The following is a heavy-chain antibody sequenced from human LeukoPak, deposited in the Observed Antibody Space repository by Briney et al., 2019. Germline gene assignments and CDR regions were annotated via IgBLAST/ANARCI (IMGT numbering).Heavy chain of an antibody. CDR2: INHSGST. D-gene: IGHD4-11*01. V-gene: IGHV4-34*01. J-gene: IGHJ4*02. Sequence: SETLSLTCAVSGGSLSGYYWTWIRQPPGKGLEWIGEINHSGSTNYNPSLKGRVTISVDTSRKQFFLRLSSVTAADTAMYYCARGTATNNCDYWGQGTLVTVSS. CDR3: ARGTATNNCDY. CDR1: GGSLSGYY.